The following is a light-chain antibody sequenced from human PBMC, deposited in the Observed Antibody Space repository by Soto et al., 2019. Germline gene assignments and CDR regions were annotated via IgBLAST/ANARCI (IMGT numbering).Light chain of an antibody. V-gene: IGLV2-14*03. CDR2: DLT. J-gene: IGLJ2*01. CDR1: SSDIGAYNY. CDR3: SSFTITSIRGV. Sequence: QSALTQPASVSGSPGQSVTISCTGTSSDIGAYNYVSWYQHHTGKGPKLIIYDLTHRPSGVSTRFSGSKSGNTASLTISGLQTEDEADYYCSSFTITSIRGVFGGGTKLTVL.